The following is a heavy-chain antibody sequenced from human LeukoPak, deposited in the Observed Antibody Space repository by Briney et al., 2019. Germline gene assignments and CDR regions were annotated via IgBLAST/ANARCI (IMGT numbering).Heavy chain of an antibody. D-gene: IGHD5-18*01. CDR1: GFTFSSYA. CDR2: ISGSGGST. CDR3: AKDTASSWWYFDL. J-gene: IGHJ2*01. V-gene: IGHV3-23*01. Sequence: GGSLRLSCAASGFTFSSYAMSWVRQAPGKGLEWVSGISGSGGSTDYADSVKGRFTISRDNSKNTLYLQMNSLGAEDTAVYYCAKDTASSWWYFDLWGRGTLVTVSS.